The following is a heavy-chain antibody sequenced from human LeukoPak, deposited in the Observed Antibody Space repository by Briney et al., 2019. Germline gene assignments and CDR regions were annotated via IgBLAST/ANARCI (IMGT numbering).Heavy chain of an antibody. Sequence: GASVKVSCKASGYTFTGYYMHWVRQAPGQGLEWMGWINPNSGGTNYAQKFQGRVTMTRDTSISTAYMELSRLRSDDTAVYYCARADPGCGGDCYDWWGQGTLVTVSS. CDR1: GYTFTGYY. CDR2: INPNSGGT. J-gene: IGHJ4*02. CDR3: ARADPGCGGDCYDW. V-gene: IGHV1-2*02. D-gene: IGHD2-21*01.